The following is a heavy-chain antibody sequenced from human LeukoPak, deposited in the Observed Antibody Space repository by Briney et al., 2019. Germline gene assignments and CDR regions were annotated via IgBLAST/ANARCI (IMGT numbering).Heavy chain of an antibody. CDR1: GFTFSSYA. Sequence: GGSLRLSCAASGFTFSSYAMSWVRQAPGKGLEWVSAISGSGGSTYYADSVKGRFTISRDDSKNTLYLQMNSLRAEDTAVYYCARDLLGGIAAAVWGQGTLVTVSS. CDR2: ISGSGGST. V-gene: IGHV3-23*01. CDR3: ARDLLGGIAAAV. J-gene: IGHJ4*02. D-gene: IGHD6-13*01.